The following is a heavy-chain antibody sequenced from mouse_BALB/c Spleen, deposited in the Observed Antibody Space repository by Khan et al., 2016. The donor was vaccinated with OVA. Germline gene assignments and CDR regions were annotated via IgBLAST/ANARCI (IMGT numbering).Heavy chain of an antibody. CDR3: ARRAYYGNWYFDV. CDR2: ISYSGST. V-gene: IGHV3-2*02. J-gene: IGHJ1*01. Sequence: EVQLVETGPGLVKPSQPLSLTCTVTGYSITSDYAWNWIRQFPGNKLEWMGYISYSGSTGYNPSLKSRISITRDTSKNQFFLQLNSVTTEDTATYYSARRAYYGNWYFDVWGAGTTVTVSS. D-gene: IGHD2-1*01. CDR1: GYSITSDYA.